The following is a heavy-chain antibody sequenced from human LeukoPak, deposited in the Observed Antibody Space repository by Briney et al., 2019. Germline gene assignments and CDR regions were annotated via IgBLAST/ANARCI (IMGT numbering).Heavy chain of an antibody. CDR2: IRGSGGNT. D-gene: IGHD3-22*01. V-gene: IGHV3-23*01. Sequence: GGSLRLSCAASGFTFSSHAMTWLRQASGKGLEWVSSIRGSGGNTYYADSVKGRFTISRDNFQNMLYLQMNSLRAEDTAIYYCAKDYYDSSIFSAPHLFACWGQGTLVTVSS. CDR1: GFTFSSHA. J-gene: IGHJ4*02. CDR3: AKDYYDSSIFSAPHLFAC.